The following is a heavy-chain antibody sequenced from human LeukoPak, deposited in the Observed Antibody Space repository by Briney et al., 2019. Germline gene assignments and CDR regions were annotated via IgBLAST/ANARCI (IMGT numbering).Heavy chain of an antibody. Sequence: PGRSLRLSCAASGFTFSSYGMHWVRQAPGKGLEWVAVISYDGGNKYYADSVKGRFTISRDNSKNTLYLQMNSLRAEDTAVYYCAKEMATIGLDYWGQGTLVTVSS. V-gene: IGHV3-30*18. CDR3: AKEMATIGLDY. D-gene: IGHD5-24*01. J-gene: IGHJ4*02. CDR2: ISYDGGNK. CDR1: GFTFSSYG.